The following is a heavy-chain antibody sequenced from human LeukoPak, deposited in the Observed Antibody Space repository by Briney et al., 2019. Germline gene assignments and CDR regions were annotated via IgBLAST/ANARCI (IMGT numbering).Heavy chain of an antibody. D-gene: IGHD3-10*01. CDR3: ARGPRFGELLWHWFDP. CDR2: MYHSGST. CDR1: GYSISSGHY. J-gene: IGHJ5*02. Sequence: SETLSLTCTVSGYSISSGHYWGWIRQPPGKGLEWIGSMYHSGSTYYNPPLKSRVTISEDTSKNQFSLKLRSVTAADTAVYYCARGPRFGELLWHWFDPWGQGTLVTVSS. V-gene: IGHV4-38-2*02.